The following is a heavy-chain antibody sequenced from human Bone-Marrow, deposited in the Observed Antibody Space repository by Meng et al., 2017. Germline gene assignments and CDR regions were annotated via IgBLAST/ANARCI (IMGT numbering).Heavy chain of an antibody. CDR3: ARRGGSGHYSP. J-gene: IGHJ5*02. D-gene: IGHD3-10*01. CDR2: INQSGSA. V-gene: IGHV4-34*01. CDR1: GGSFSGNS. Sequence: QVQLQQCGEGLLKPSETLSLTCAVYGGSFSGNSWSWIRQPPGKGLEWIGEINQSGSAKYNPSLKSRVTMSADSSKKQFSLKMSSMTAADTAVYYCARRGGSGHYSPWGQGTLVTVSS.